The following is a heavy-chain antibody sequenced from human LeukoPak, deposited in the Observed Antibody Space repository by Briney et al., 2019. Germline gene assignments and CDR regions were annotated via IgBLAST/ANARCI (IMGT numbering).Heavy chain of an antibody. CDR2: ISYDGSNT. CDR3: ARGYCSSTTCPGDY. D-gene: IGHD2-2*01. V-gene: IGHV3-30-3*01. Sequence: PGGSLRLSCAASGFTFSSSAMHWVRQAPGKGLEWVAVISYDGSNTYYADSVKGRFTVARDNSKNTMYLQMNSLRVEDTAMYYCARGYCSSTTCPGDYWGPGTLVTVSS. J-gene: IGHJ4*02. CDR1: GFTFSSSA.